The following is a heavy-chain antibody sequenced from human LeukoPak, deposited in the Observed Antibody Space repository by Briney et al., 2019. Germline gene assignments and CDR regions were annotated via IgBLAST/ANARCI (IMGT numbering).Heavy chain of an antibody. CDR3: ARAHIVVVVAATPFDY. V-gene: IGHV3-23*01. J-gene: IGHJ4*02. CDR2: ISPGGGPT. D-gene: IGHD2-15*01. Sequence: GGSLRLSCAGSGFPFSSHGMNWVRQAPGKGLEWVSGISPGGGPTYYADSVKGRFTISRDNSKNTLYLQMNSLRAEDTALYYCARAHIVVVVAATPFDYWGQGTLVTVSS. CDR1: GFPFSSHG.